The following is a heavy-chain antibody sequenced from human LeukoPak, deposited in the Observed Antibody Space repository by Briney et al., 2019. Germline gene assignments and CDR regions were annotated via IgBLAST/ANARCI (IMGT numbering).Heavy chain of an antibody. D-gene: IGHD5-18*01. Sequence: SETLSLTCTVSGYSISSGYYWGWIRQPPGKGLEWIGSIYHSGSTYYNPSLKSRVTISVDTSKNQFSLKLSSVTAADTAVYYCARDRDTAMVTGNWFDPWGQGTLVTVSS. V-gene: IGHV4-38-2*02. CDR3: ARDRDTAMVTGNWFDP. J-gene: IGHJ5*02. CDR2: IYHSGST. CDR1: GYSISSGYY.